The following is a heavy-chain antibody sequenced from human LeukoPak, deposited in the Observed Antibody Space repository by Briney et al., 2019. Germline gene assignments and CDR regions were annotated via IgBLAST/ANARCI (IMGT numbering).Heavy chain of an antibody. CDR3: AKDLHWGLDY. J-gene: IGHJ4*02. D-gene: IGHD7-27*01. CDR2: ISGSGGST. V-gene: IGHV3-23*01. CDR1: GFTFSTYG. Sequence: GGSLRLSCAASGFTFSTYGMSWVRQAPGKGLEWVSAISGSGGSTYYADSVKGRFTISRDNSKNTLYLQTNSLRAEDTAVYYCAKDLHWGLDYWGQGTLVTVSS.